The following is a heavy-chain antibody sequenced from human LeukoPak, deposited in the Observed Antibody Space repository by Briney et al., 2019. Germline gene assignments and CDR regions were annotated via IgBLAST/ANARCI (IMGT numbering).Heavy chain of an antibody. J-gene: IGHJ4*02. CDR2: ISWNSGSI. CDR1: GFTFDDYA. V-gene: IGHV3-9*01. D-gene: IGHD6-19*01. Sequence: PGGSLRPSCAASGFTFDDYAMHWVRQAPGKGLEWVSGISWNSGSIGYADSVKGRFTISRDNAKNSLYLQMNSLRAEDTALYYCAKVGPRIAVAGTFDYWGQGTLVTASS. CDR3: AKVGPRIAVAGTFDY.